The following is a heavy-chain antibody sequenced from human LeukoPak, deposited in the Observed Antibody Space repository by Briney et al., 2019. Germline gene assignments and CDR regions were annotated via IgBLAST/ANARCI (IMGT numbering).Heavy chain of an antibody. Sequence: WGSLRLSCAASGFTFSNYAMSWVRQVPGKGLEWVSVIYSGGSTYYADSVKGRFTISRDNSKSALYLQMNSLRAEDTAVYYCAGGGYNYYFDYWGQGTLVTVSS. CDR3: AGGGYNYYFDY. CDR2: IYSGGST. J-gene: IGHJ4*02. D-gene: IGHD1-1*01. V-gene: IGHV3-53*01. CDR1: GFTFSNYA.